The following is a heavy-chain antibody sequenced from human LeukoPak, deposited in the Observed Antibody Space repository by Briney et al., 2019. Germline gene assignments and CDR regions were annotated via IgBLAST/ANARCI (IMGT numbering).Heavy chain of an antibody. V-gene: IGHV3-23*01. D-gene: IGHD3-22*01. CDR2: ISGSGGTT. CDR3: AKEFYYDISGPYY. CDR1: GFPFSSYA. Sequence: GSLRLSCAASGFPFSSYAMSWVRQAPGKGLEWVSTISGSGGTTDYADSVKGRFTISRDNSKNTLYLQMSSLRAEDTAVYYCAKEFYYDISGPYYWGQGTLVTVSS. J-gene: IGHJ4*02.